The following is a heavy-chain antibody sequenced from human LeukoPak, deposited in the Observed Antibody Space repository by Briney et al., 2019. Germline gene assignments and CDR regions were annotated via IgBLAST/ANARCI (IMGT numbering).Heavy chain of an antibody. Sequence: GASVKVSCKASGYTFTGYYMHWVRQAPGQGLEWLGWINPNSGGTNYAQKFQGRVTLTRDTSISTAHMELSRLRSDDTAVYYCARDLGGFAESSWGQGTLVTVSS. CDR1: GYTFTGYY. D-gene: IGHD2/OR15-2a*01. J-gene: IGHJ4*02. V-gene: IGHV1-2*02. CDR2: INPNSGGT. CDR3: ARDLGGFAESS.